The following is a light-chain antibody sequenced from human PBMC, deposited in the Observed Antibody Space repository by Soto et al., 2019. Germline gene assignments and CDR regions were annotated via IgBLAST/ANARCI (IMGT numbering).Light chain of an antibody. CDR1: QSISTS. Sequence: EIVLTQSPATLSVSPGERATLSCRASQSISTSLAWYQQKPGQCPRLLIYDASKRTTGTPARFSGSGSGTDFTLTISRLEPEDVAIYYCQRRSNWPPAFTFGPGTKVHL. CDR2: DAS. CDR3: QRRSNWPPAFT. J-gene: IGKJ3*01. V-gene: IGKV3-11*01.